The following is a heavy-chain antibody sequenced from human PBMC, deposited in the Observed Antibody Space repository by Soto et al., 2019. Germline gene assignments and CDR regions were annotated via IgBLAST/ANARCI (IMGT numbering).Heavy chain of an antibody. CDR2: MNPSTGNT. Sequence: QVQLVQSGAEVKKPGASVKVSCKASGYTFTSYDIIWVRQATGQGLEWMGWMNPSTGNTDSAEKFQGRLTMTRSNSISTVYMELSSLSFEDTAVYYCARGRIIVAGGFDPWGQGTLVTVSS. J-gene: IGHJ5*02. D-gene: IGHD6-19*01. CDR1: GYTFTSYD. CDR3: ARGRIIVAGGFDP. V-gene: IGHV1-8*01.